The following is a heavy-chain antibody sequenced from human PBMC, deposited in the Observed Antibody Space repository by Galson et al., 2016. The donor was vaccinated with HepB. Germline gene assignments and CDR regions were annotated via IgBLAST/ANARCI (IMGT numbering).Heavy chain of an antibody. V-gene: IGHV4-31*03. CDR2: IYHSGST. Sequence: TLSLTCTVSGGSISSGGYYWSWIRQHPGKGLEWIGYIYHSGSTYYNPSLKSRVTISVDTSKNQFSLKLSSVTAADTAVYYYARDRSSGSGSFGYWGQGTLVTVSS. CDR1: GGSISSGGYY. D-gene: IGHD3-10*01. J-gene: IGHJ4*02. CDR3: ARDRSSGSGSFGY.